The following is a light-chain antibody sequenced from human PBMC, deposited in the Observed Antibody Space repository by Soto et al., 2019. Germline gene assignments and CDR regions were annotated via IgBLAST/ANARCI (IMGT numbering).Light chain of an antibody. J-gene: IGKJ1*01. CDR3: QQYFTSPWT. Sequence: DIVMTQSPDSLAVSLGERPTFTCKSSHNILYRAKNKNYLAWYQQKSGQPPKLLIYWASLREPGVPDRFTGSGSGTDFTLTISSLQAEDVAVYYCQQYFTSPWTFGQGTKVDIK. CDR1: HNILYRAKNKNY. CDR2: WAS. V-gene: IGKV4-1*01.